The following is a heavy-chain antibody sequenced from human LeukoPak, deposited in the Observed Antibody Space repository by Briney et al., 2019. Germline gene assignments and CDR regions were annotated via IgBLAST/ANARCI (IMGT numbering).Heavy chain of an antibody. V-gene: IGHV3-23*01. CDR1: GFTFSSYA. Sequence: GGSLRLSCAASGFTFSSYAMSWVRQAPGKGLEWVSAISGSGGSTYYADSVKGRFTISRDNSKNTLYLQMNSLRAEDTAVYYCAKVIPRVGVSELLRGIWGQGTMVTVSS. CDR3: AKVIPRVGVSELLRGI. D-gene: IGHD2-15*01. CDR2: ISGSGGST. J-gene: IGHJ3*02.